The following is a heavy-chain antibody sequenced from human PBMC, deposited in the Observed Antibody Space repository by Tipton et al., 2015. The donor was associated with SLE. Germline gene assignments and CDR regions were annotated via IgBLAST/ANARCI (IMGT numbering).Heavy chain of an antibody. Sequence: TLSLTCAVYGGSFSGYYWSWIRQPPGKGLEWIGEINHSGSTNYKSSLKSRVTISLDRSKNQFSLKLSSVTAADTAVYYCARGHTAMVGSLYYYGMDVWGQGTTVTVSS. CDR3: ARGHTAMVGSLYYYGMDV. CDR1: GGSFSGYY. V-gene: IGHV4-34*01. CDR2: INHSGST. D-gene: IGHD5-18*01. J-gene: IGHJ6*02.